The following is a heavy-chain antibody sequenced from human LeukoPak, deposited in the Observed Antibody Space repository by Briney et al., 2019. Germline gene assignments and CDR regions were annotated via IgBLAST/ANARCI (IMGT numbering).Heavy chain of an antibody. V-gene: IGHV4-39*01. CDR1: GGSISSSSYY. CDR2: IYYSGST. CDR3: ASVYSSSWSPFDY. J-gene: IGHJ4*02. D-gene: IGHD6-13*01. Sequence: SETLSLTCTVSGGSISSSSYYWGWIRQPPGKGLEWIGSIYYSGSTYYNPSLKGRVTISVDTSKNQFSVRLTSVTAADTAVYYCASVYSSSWSPFDYWGQGTLVTVSS.